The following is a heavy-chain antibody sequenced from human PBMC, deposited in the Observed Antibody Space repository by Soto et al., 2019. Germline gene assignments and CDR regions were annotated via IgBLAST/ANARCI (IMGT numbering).Heavy chain of an antibody. V-gene: IGHV4-59*08. D-gene: IGHD1-1*01. Sequence: QAQLQESGPGLVKPSETLSLTCTVSGGSISSYYWSWIRQPPGKGLEWIGYIYYSGSTNYHPSLKSRVTISVDTSKNQFSLKLSSVTAADTAVYYCVRRYGYSFDYWGQGTLVTVSS. CDR1: GGSISSYY. CDR2: IYYSGST. J-gene: IGHJ4*02. CDR3: VRRYGYSFDY.